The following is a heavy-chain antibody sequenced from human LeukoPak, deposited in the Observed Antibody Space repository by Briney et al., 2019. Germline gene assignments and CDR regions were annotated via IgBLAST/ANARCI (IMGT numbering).Heavy chain of an antibody. J-gene: IGHJ4*02. CDR2: IYYSGST. V-gene: IGHV4-59*01. CDR3: ARDVLSGFDY. Sequence: PSETLSLTCTVSGGSISSYYCSWIRQPPGKGLEWTGYIYYSGSTNYNPSLKSRVTISVDTSKNQFSLKLSSVTAADTAVYYCARDVLSGFDYWGQGTLVTVSS. CDR1: GGSISSYY. D-gene: IGHD3-16*01.